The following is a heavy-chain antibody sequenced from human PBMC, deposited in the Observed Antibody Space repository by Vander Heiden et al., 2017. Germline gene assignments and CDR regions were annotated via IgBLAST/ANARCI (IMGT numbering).Heavy chain of an antibody. CDR3: ARDGPYSSRTSGWFDP. CDR2: IKQDGSEK. J-gene: IGHJ5*02. D-gene: IGHD2-2*01. Sequence: EVQVVESGGGLVQPGGSLRLSCTASGFSFSSYWMSWVRQTPQKGLEWVANIKQDGSEKHYVDSVQGRFTISRDNAKNSLDLQMNSLRADDTALYYCARDGPYSSRTSGWFDPWGQGTLVTVSS. CDR1: GFSFSSYW. V-gene: IGHV3-7*01.